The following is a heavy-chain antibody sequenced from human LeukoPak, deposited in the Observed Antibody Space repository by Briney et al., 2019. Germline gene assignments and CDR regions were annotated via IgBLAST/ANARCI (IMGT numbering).Heavy chain of an antibody. CDR2: INQDGSEK. Sequence: GGSLRLSCTASGFTFSDHWMSWVRQVPGKGLEYVANINQDGSEKHYVDSVKGRFTISRDNSKNTLYLQMNSLRAEDTAVYYCARDRYSSGWYDYWGQGTLVTVSS. CDR1: GFTFSDHW. D-gene: IGHD6-19*01. CDR3: ARDRYSSGWYDY. J-gene: IGHJ4*02. V-gene: IGHV3-7*03.